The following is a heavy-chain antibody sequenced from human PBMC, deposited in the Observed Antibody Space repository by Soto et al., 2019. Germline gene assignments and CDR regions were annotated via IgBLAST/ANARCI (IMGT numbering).Heavy chain of an antibody. D-gene: IGHD3-9*01. CDR2: ISGNNGNT. CDR1: GFTFTSYA. CDR3: ARVDILGSIDY. V-gene: IGHV1-18*01. J-gene: IGHJ4*02. Sequence: GASVKVSCTASGFTFTSYAVVWVRQAPGQGLEWMGWISGNNGNTDYAQKLQGRVTMTTDTSASAAYMELRSLRSDDTAVYYCARVDILGSIDYWGQGTLVTVSS.